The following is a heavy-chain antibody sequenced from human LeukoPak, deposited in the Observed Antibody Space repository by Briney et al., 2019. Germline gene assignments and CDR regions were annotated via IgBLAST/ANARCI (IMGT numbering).Heavy chain of an antibody. CDR3: ARDLGPMPGQDYIVVVPAAIIPDDGGWFDP. Sequence: ASVKVSCKASGYTFTGYYMHWVRQAPGQGLEWMGWINPNSGGTNYAQKFQGRVTMTRDTSISTAYMELSRLRSDATAVYYCARDLGPMPGQDYIVVVPAAIIPDDGGWFDPWGQGTLVTVSS. D-gene: IGHD2-2*01. V-gene: IGHV1-2*02. J-gene: IGHJ5*02. CDR1: GYTFTGYY. CDR2: INPNSGGT.